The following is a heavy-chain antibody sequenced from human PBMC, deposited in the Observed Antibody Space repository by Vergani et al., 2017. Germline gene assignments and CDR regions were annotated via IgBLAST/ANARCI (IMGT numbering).Heavy chain of an antibody. D-gene: IGHD4-11*01. CDR1: GGSFTSYH. CDR3: ARVNTETNGHLYYYYYMDV. CDR2: IDHTGRP. Sequence: QVQLQQWGGGLLKPSETLSLTCVVNGGSFTSYHWTWIRQSPGEGLEWVGDIDHTGRPDYNLSLKSRLTMSVDKSRNQFSLTLNSVTATDTAIYFCARVNTETNGHLYYYYYMDVWDQGTAVTVS. J-gene: IGHJ6*03. V-gene: IGHV4-34*01.